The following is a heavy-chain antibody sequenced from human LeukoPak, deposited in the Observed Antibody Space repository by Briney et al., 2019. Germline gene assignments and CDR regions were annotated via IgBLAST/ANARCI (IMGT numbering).Heavy chain of an antibody. D-gene: IGHD2-15*01. Sequence: GASVKVSCKASGGTFSSYAISWVRQAPGQGLEWMGGIIPIFGTANYAQKFQGRVSITADESTSTAYMELSGLRSEDTAVYYCAGSSGGSYLPYNWFDPWGQGTLVTVSS. J-gene: IGHJ5*02. CDR3: AGSSGGSYLPYNWFDP. V-gene: IGHV1-69*13. CDR2: IIPIFGTA. CDR1: GGTFSSYA.